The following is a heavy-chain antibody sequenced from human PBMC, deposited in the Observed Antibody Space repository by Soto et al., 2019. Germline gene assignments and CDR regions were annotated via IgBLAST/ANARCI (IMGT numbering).Heavy chain of an antibody. Sequence: KPSETLSLTCTVSGGSISSSSYYWGWIRQPPGKGLEWIGSIYYSGSTYYNPSLKSRVTISVDTSKNQFSLKLSSVTAADTAVYYCARHFPPQPGPLTGFNYWGQGTLVTVSS. D-gene: IGHD3-10*01. CDR2: IYYSGST. CDR3: ARHFPPQPGPLTGFNY. J-gene: IGHJ4*02. V-gene: IGHV4-39*01. CDR1: GGSISSSSYY.